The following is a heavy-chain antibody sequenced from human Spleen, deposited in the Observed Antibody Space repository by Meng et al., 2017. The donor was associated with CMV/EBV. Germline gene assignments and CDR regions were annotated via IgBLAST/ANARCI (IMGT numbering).Heavy chain of an antibody. CDR2: ISGSGSSYI. V-gene: IGHV3-21*01. D-gene: IGHD3-22*01. Sequence: GESLKISCAASGFTFSSYAMSWVRQAPGKGLEWVSAISGSGSSYIYYADSVKGRFTISRDNAKNSLYLQMNSLRAEDTAVYYCARDSPRRDYDRTGRWFDPWGQGTLVTVSS. CDR3: ARDSPRRDYDRTGRWFDP. CDR1: GFTFSSYA. J-gene: IGHJ5*02.